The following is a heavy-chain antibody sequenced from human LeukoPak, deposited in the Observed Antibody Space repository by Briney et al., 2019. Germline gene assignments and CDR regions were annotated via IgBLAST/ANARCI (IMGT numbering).Heavy chain of an antibody. CDR2: IYYSGTT. Sequence: PSQTLSLTCTVSGGSISSGDYYWSWIRQPPGKGLEWIGYIYYSGTTYYNPSLKSRVTISVDTSTNQFSLKLSSVTAADTAVYYCARDSSGPGVDYWGQGTLVTVSS. CDR3: ARDSSGPGVDY. V-gene: IGHV4-30-4*08. D-gene: IGHD3-22*01. J-gene: IGHJ4*02. CDR1: GGSISSGDYY.